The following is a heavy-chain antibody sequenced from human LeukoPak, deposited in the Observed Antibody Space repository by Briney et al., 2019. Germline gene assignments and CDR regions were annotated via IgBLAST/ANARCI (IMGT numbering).Heavy chain of an antibody. Sequence: GGSLRLSCAASGFTFSTYAMSWVRQAPGKGLEWVSGISWNRGSIDYADSVKGRFTISRDNAKNSLYLQMNSLRAEDTALYYCAKDINGGNSRYAFDIWGQGTMVTVSS. J-gene: IGHJ3*02. CDR2: ISWNRGSI. CDR1: GFTFSTYA. CDR3: AKDINGGNSRYAFDI. D-gene: IGHD4-23*01. V-gene: IGHV3-9*01.